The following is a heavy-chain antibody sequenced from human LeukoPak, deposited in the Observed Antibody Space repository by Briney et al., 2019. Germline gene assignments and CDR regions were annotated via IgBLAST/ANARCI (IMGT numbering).Heavy chain of an antibody. CDR2: IYTSGST. J-gene: IGHJ3*02. CDR3: ARGQNTLFGVVTWDDAFDI. V-gene: IGHV4-61*02. Sequence: SQTLSLTCVVSGGSISSGSYCWNWIRQPAGKELEWIGRIYTSGSTNYNPSLKSRVTISVDMSKNHFSLKLSSVTAADTAVYYCARGQNTLFGVVTWDDAFDIWGQGTMVTVSS. CDR1: GGSISSGSYC. D-gene: IGHD3-3*01.